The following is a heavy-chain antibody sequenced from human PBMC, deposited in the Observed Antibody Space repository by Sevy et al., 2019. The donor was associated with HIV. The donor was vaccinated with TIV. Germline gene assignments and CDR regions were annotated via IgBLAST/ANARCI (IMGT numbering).Heavy chain of an antibody. CDR3: ARDQYDILNGYYSWVGNYYYYGMDV. V-gene: IGHV3-30*04. D-gene: IGHD3-9*01. Sequence: GGSLRLSCAASGFTFSSYAMHWVRQAPGKGLEWVAVISYDGSNKYYADSVKGRFTISRDNSKNTLYLQMNSLRAEDTAVYYCARDQYDILNGYYSWVGNYYYYGMDVWGQGTTVTVSS. CDR2: ISYDGSNK. J-gene: IGHJ6*02. CDR1: GFTFSSYA.